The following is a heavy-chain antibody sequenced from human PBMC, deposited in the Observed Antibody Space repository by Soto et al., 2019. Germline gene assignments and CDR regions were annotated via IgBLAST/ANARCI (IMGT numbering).Heavy chain of an antibody. D-gene: IGHD6-13*01. J-gene: IGHJ4*02. Sequence: SETLSLTCAVSGGSISSSNWWSWVRQPPGKGLEWIGEIYHTGSTNYNPSLKSRVTKSVDKSKNQFSLKLSSVTAADTAVYYCATWYSSSWYYFDYWGQGTRVTVSS. CDR3: ATWYSSSWYYFDY. CDR1: GGSISSSNW. CDR2: IYHTGST. V-gene: IGHV4-4*02.